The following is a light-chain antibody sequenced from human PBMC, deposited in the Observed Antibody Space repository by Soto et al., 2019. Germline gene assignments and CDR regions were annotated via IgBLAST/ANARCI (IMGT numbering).Light chain of an antibody. Sequence: QSALTQPASVSGSPGQSITISCTGTSSDVGGYHYVSWYQQHPGKAPKLMIYEVNNRPSGVSNRFSGSKSGNTASLTISGLQAEDEADYYCSSYRSSSTYVFGTGTKVTVL. CDR3: SSYRSSSTYV. V-gene: IGLV2-14*01. J-gene: IGLJ1*01. CDR2: EVN. CDR1: SSDVGGYHY.